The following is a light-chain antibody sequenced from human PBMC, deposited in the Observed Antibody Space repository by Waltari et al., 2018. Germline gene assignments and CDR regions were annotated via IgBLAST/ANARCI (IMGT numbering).Light chain of an antibody. J-gene: IGLJ1*01. CDR3: QSYDSLSDSYV. CDR1: SSNIGAGSD. V-gene: IGLV1-40*01. Sequence: QSVLTPPPSVSGAQGPRVTIPCTVRSSNIGAGSDVHGYQHLPRTAPKLLIYDNYNRPSVVADRFSASKSGTSASLAITGLQAEDEADYYCQSYDSLSDSYVFGTGTKVTVL. CDR2: DNY.